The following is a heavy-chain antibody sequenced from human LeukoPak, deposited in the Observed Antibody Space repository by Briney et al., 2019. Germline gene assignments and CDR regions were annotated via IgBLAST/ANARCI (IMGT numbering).Heavy chain of an antibody. Sequence: SETLSLTCTVSGGSISSYYGSWIRQPPGKGLEWIGYIYYSGSTNYNPSLKSRVTISVDTSKNQFSLKLSSVTAADTAVYYCAREYCSSSSCYTGEWFGPWGQGTLVTVSS. CDR3: AREYCSSSSCYTGEWFGP. V-gene: IGHV4-59*01. CDR2: IYYSGST. J-gene: IGHJ5*02. D-gene: IGHD2-2*02. CDR1: GGSISSYY.